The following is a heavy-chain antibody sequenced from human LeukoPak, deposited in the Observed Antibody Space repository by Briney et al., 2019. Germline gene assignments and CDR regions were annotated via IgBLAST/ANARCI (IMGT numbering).Heavy chain of an antibody. J-gene: IGHJ4*02. Sequence: PSETLSLTRAVYGGSFSGYYWSWIRRPAGKGLEWIGEINHSGSTNYNPSLKSRVTISVDASKNQFSLKLSSVTAADTAVYYCASRDGYNSPYDAYWGQGTLVTVSS. CDR2: INHSGST. V-gene: IGHV4-34*01. CDR1: GGSFSGYY. CDR3: ASRDGYNSPYDAY. D-gene: IGHD5-24*01.